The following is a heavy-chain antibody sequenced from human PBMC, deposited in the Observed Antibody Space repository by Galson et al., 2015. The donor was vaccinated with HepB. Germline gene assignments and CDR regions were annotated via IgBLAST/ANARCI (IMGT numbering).Heavy chain of an antibody. J-gene: IGHJ6*02. D-gene: IGHD3-9*01. Sequence: SLRLSCAASGFTFSSYGMHWVRQAPGKGLEWVAVIWYDGSNKYYADSVKGRFTISRDNSKNTLYLQMNSLRAEDTAVYYCARDSSYGILTGYYFIGSLDVWGQGTTVTVSS. CDR1: GFTFSSYG. CDR2: IWYDGSNK. V-gene: IGHV3-33*01. CDR3: ARDSSYGILTGYYFIGSLDV.